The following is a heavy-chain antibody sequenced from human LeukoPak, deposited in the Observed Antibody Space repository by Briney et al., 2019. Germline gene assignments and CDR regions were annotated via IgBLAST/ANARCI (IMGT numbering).Heavy chain of an antibody. D-gene: IGHD3-10*01. CDR3: AKDDYGYWFDP. J-gene: IGHJ5*02. Sequence: GGSLRLSCAASGFTFSSYEMNWVRQAPGKGLEWVSSISGSGDNTYYADSVKGRVTISRDNSKNTLYLQMNTLRAEDTALYYCAKDDYGYWFDPWGQGTLVTVSS. CDR2: ISGSGDNT. V-gene: IGHV3-23*01. CDR1: GFTFSSYE.